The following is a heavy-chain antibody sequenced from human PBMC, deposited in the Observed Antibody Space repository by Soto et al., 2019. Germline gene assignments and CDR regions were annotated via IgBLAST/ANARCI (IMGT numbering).Heavy chain of an antibody. Sequence: LTCTVSGGSINTHYWSWIRQPPGKGLEWIGYINSNGNSDYHPSLQSRVTISVDTSKNQLSLRLTSVTAADTAVYFCARDVPLVVVSAAPSWYFDLWGRGTLVTVSS. J-gene: IGHJ2*01. CDR1: GGSINTHY. CDR2: INSNGNS. V-gene: IGHV4-59*11. D-gene: IGHD2-2*01. CDR3: ARDVPLVVVSAAPSWYFDL.